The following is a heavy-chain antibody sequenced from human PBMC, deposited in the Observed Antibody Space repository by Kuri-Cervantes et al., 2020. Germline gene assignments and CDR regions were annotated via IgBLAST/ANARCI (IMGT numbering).Heavy chain of an antibody. V-gene: IGHV3-21*01. D-gene: IGHD3-10*01. CDR1: GFTFDDYA. Sequence: GGSLRLSCAASGFTFDDYAMHWVRQAPGKGLEWVSSISSSSSYIYYADSVKGRFTISRDNAKNSLYLQMNSLRAEDTAVYYCARDSDLDAFDIWGQGTMVTVSS. CDR3: ARDSDLDAFDI. CDR2: ISSSSSYI. J-gene: IGHJ3*02.